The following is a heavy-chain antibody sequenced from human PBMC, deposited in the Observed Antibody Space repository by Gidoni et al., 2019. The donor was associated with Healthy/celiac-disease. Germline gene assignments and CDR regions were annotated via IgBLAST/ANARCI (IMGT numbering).Heavy chain of an antibody. CDR3: AMRERWLQRPADAY. Sequence: QVQLVQSGAEVKKPGSSVKVSCKASGAPFSSYAIIRVLQAPGQGLEWMGGIIPIFGTANYAQKFQGRVTITADKSTSTAYMELSSLRSEDTAVYYCAMRERWLQRPADAYWGQGTLVTVSS. J-gene: IGHJ4*02. CDR1: GAPFSSYA. CDR2: IIPIFGTA. D-gene: IGHD5-12*01. V-gene: IGHV1-69*06.